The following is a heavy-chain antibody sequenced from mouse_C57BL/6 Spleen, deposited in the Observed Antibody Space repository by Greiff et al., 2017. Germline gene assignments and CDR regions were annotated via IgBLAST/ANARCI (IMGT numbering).Heavy chain of an antibody. V-gene: IGHV1-59*01. CDR2: IDPSDSYT. J-gene: IGHJ1*03. D-gene: IGHD6-1*01. CDR3: ATPSAVARDWYFDV. CDR1: GYTFTSYW. Sequence: QVQLQQPGAELVRPGTSVKLSCKASGYTFTSYWMHWVKQRPGQGLEWIGVIDPSDSYTNYNQKFKGKATLTVDTSSSAAYMQLSSLTSEDSAVYYCATPSAVARDWYFDVWGTGTTVTVSS.